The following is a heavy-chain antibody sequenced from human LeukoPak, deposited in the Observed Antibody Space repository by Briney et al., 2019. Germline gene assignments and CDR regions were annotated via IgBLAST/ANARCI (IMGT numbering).Heavy chain of an antibody. CDR3: AKDLWDSGSQAYFDY. Sequence: GGSLRLSCAASGITFSSYAMSWVGQAPGKGLEWVSGVSGSGGSTHYADSVKGRFTISRDNSKNTLYLQMNSLRAEDTAVYYCAKDLWDSGSQAYFDYWGQGTLVTVSS. D-gene: IGHD3-10*01. CDR1: GITFSSYA. CDR2: VSGSGGST. V-gene: IGHV3-23*01. J-gene: IGHJ4*02.